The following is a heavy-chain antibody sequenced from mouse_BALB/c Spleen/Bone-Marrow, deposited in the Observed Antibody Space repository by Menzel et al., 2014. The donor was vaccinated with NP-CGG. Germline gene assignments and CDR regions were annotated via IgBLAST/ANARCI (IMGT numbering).Heavy chain of an antibody. Sequence: QVQLQQSGPGLVQPSQSLSITCTVSGFSLTSYDVHWVRQSPGKGLEWLGGIWSGGGTDYDAAFISRLNITKDNSKSQVFFKMNSRQADDTAIYFCARKDYRYDYFDYWGQGTTLTVSS. D-gene: IGHD2-14*01. CDR1: GFSLTSYD. CDR3: ARKDYRYDYFDY. J-gene: IGHJ2*01. V-gene: IGHV2-4-1*01. CDR2: IWSGGGT.